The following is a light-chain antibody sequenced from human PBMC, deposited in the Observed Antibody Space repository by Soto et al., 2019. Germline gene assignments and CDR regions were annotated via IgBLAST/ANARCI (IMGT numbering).Light chain of an antibody. J-gene: IGKJ5*01. Sequence: EIVLTQSPATLSLSPGERATLSCRASQSVNSYLAWYQQRPGQAPRLLIYDASNMATGVLARFGGSGSGTDFTLTISGLEPEDFAIYYCQQRANWPPITFGQGTRLEIK. V-gene: IGKV3-11*01. CDR1: QSVNSY. CDR2: DAS. CDR3: QQRANWPPIT.